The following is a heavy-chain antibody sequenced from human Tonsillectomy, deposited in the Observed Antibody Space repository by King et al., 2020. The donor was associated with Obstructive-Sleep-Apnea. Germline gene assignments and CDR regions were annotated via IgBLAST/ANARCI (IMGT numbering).Heavy chain of an antibody. V-gene: IGHV3-23*04. CDR2: ISGSGGST. J-gene: IGHJ4*02. CDR1: GFTFSSYA. CDR3: AKDHASYDYVWGSYRWFDY. Sequence: VQLVESGGGLVQPGGSLRLSCAASGFTFSSYAMSWVRQAPGKGLEWVSAISGSGGSTYYADSVRGRFTISRDNSKNTLYLQMNSLRAADTAVYYCAKDHASYDYVWGSYRWFDYWGQGALVTVSS. D-gene: IGHD3-16*02.